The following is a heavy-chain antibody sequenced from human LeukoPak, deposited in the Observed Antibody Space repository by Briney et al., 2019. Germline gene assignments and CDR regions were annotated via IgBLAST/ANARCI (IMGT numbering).Heavy chain of an antibody. CDR2: IIPIFGTA. J-gene: IGHJ4*02. Sequence: SVKVSCKASGGTFSSYAISWVRQAPGQGLEWMGGIIPIFGTANYAQKFQGRVTITADESTSTAYMELSSLRSEDTAVYYCARRSKGGYDAYYFDYWGQGTLVTVSS. CDR1: GGTFSSYA. D-gene: IGHD5-12*01. V-gene: IGHV1-69*13. CDR3: ARRSKGGYDAYYFDY.